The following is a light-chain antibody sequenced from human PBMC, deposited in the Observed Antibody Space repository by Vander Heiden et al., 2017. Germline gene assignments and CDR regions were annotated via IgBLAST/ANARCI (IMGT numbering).Light chain of an antibody. CDR1: QSISNY. CDR3: QQRSNWPPLT. V-gene: IGKV3-11*01. Sequence: EIVLTQSPATLSLSPGETATISCRASQSISNYLAWYQQKPGQAPRLLIYDASNRATGIPARFSGSGSGTDFTLTISSLEPEDFAVYYCQQRSNWPPLTFGGGTKVEIK. J-gene: IGKJ4*01. CDR2: DAS.